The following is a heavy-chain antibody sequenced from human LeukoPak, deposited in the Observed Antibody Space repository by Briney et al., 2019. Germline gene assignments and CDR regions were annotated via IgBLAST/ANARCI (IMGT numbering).Heavy chain of an antibody. CDR1: GFTFSSYW. CDR3: SGGRDITVAGPGGYFDY. Sequence: GGSLRLSCAASGFTFSSYWMHWVRQAPGKGLVWVSRINTDGSSTTYADSVKGRFTISRDNAKNTLYLQMSSLTAEDTAVYYCSGGRDITVAGPGGYFDYWGQGSLVTVSS. CDR2: INTDGSST. J-gene: IGHJ4*02. D-gene: IGHD6-19*01. V-gene: IGHV3-74*01.